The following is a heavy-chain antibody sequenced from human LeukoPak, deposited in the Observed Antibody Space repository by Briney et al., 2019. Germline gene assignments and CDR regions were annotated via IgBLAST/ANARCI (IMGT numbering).Heavy chain of an antibody. CDR2: ISSSGSTI. V-gene: IGHV3-48*03. D-gene: IGHD5-18*01. Sequence: GGSLRLSCAASGFTFSSYEMNWVRQAPGKGLEWVSYISSSGSTIYYADSVKGRFTISRDSAKNSLYLQMISLRAEDTAFYYCASSRTERGYSFGYGYWGQGTLVTVSS. CDR1: GFTFSSYE. J-gene: IGHJ4*02. CDR3: ASSRTERGYSFGYGY.